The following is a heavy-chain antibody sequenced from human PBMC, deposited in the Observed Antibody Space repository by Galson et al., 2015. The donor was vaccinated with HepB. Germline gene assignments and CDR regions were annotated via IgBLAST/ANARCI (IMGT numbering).Heavy chain of an antibody. CDR1: GYTFTSYA. CDR2: INAGNGNT. J-gene: IGHJ4*02. V-gene: IGHV1-3*01. Sequence: SVKVSCKASGYTFTSYAMHWVRQAPGQRLEWMGWINAGNGNTKYSQKFQGRVTITRDTSASTAYMELSSLRSEDTAVYYCASENQYYYGSGSSQVYWGQGTLVTVSS. D-gene: IGHD3-10*01. CDR3: ASENQYYYGSGSSQVY.